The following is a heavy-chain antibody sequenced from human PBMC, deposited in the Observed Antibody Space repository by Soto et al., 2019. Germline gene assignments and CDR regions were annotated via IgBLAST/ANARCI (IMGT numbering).Heavy chain of an antibody. Sequence: EVQLLESGGGLVQPGGSLRLSCAASGFTFSSYAMTWVRQAPGKGLEWVSAISGSGGSTYYADSVKGRFTTSRDNSKNTLYLKMNSRRAEDTAVYYCAKGSQPMVYWGHGTLVTVSS. D-gene: IGHD6-13*01. J-gene: IGHJ4*01. CDR3: AKGSQPMVY. CDR1: GFTFSSYA. V-gene: IGHV3-23*01. CDR2: ISGSGGST.